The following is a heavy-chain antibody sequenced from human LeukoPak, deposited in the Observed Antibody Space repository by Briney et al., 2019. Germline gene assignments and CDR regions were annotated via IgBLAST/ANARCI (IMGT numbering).Heavy chain of an antibody. CDR2: ISGSAGTI. V-gene: IGHV3-23*01. CDR3: ARDGGGSGSYCDY. J-gene: IGHJ4*02. D-gene: IGHD3-10*01. CDR1: GFTFNSFA. Sequence: SGGSLRLSCTASGFTFNSFAMGWVRQSSGKGLEWISAISGSAGTIWNADSVKGRFTISRDNSKNTLYLQMNSLRAEDTAVYYCARDGGGSGSYCDYWGQGTLVTVSS.